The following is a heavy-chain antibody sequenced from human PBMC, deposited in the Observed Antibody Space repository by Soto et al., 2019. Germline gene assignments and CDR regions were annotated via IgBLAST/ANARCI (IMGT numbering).Heavy chain of an antibody. Sequence: SVKVSCKASGGTFSSYSISWVRHAPGQGLEWVGGIIPIFGTANYAQKFQGRVTITADESTSTAYMELSSLRSEDTAVYYCAKNPENYYYGMDVWGQGTTVTVSS. CDR3: AKNPENYYYGMDV. V-gene: IGHV1-69*13. CDR2: IIPIFGTA. J-gene: IGHJ6*02. CDR1: GGTFSSYS.